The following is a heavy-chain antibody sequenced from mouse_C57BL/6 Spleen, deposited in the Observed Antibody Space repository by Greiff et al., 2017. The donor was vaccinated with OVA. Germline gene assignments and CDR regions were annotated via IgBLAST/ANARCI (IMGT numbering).Heavy chain of an antibody. CDR2: IHPSDSDT. D-gene: IGHD4-1*01. J-gene: IGHJ4*01. V-gene: IGHV1-74*01. CDR1: GYTFTSYW. CDR3: AITIWGAMNC. Sequence: VQLQQSGAELVKPGASVKVSCKASGYTFTSYWMHWVKQRPGQGLEWIGRIHPSDSDTNYNQKFKGKATMTVDTSSSTASIQLSSLTSEDSAVYYCAITIWGAMNCWGQGTSVTVSS.